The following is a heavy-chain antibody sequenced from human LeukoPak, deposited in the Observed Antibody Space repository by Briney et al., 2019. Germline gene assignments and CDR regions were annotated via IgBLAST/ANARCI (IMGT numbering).Heavy chain of an antibody. J-gene: IGHJ4*02. CDR2: IYPGDSDT. Sequence: GESLKISCKGSGYSFTSYWIGWGRQVPGKGVEWMGIIYPGDSDTRYSSSFEGQVTIPAYNPISTAYLQWSSLKASDTAMYYCARRRTYGSGYYFDYWGQGTLVTVSS. CDR1: GYSFTSYW. V-gene: IGHV5-51*01. D-gene: IGHD3-10*01. CDR3: ARRRTYGSGYYFDY.